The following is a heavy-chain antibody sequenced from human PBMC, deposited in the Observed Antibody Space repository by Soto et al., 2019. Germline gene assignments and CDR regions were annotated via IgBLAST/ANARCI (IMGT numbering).Heavy chain of an antibody. CDR1: GYTFTSYG. V-gene: IGHV1-18*01. J-gene: IGHJ4*02. CDR2: ISAYNGNT. CDR3: ARQPYSYHPYFEY. Sequence: QVQLVQSGAEVKKPGASVKVSCKASGYTFTSYGISWVRQAPGQGLEWMGWISAYNGNTNYAPKLHGRVNTTPHTSTCTAYMELRSLSSDDTAVYYCARQPYSYHPYFEYWGQGTLVTVSS. D-gene: IGHD5-18*01.